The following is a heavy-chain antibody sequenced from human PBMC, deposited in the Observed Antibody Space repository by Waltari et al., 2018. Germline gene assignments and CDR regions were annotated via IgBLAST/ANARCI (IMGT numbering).Heavy chain of an antibody. CDR3: ARDPGVWFREFTISDY. D-gene: IGHD3-10*01. CDR2: ISSSSSYI. V-gene: IGHV3-21*01. J-gene: IGHJ4*02. Sequence: EVQLVESGGGLVRPGGSLRLSCAASGFTFSSYSMTWVRQAPGKGLEWVSSISSSSSYIYYADSVKGRFTISRDNAKNSLYLQMNSLRAEDTAVYYCARDPGVWFREFTISDYWGQGTLVTVSS. CDR1: GFTFSSYS.